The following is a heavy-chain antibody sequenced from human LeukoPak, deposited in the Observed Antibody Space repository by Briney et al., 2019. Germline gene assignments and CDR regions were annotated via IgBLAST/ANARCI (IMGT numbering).Heavy chain of an antibody. CDR1: GFIVSSNY. V-gene: IGHV3-53*01. Sequence: GGSLRLSCAASGFIVSSNYMSWVRQAPGKGLEWVSVIYSGGSTYYADSVKGRFTISRDNAKNSLYLQMNGLGAEDTAVYYCARCSGWYEPTSIDYWGQGTLVTVSS. J-gene: IGHJ4*02. CDR3: ARCSGWYEPTSIDY. D-gene: IGHD6-19*01. CDR2: IYSGGST.